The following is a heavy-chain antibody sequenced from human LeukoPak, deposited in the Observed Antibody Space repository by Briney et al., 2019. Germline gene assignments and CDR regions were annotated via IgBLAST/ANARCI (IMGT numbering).Heavy chain of an antibody. J-gene: IGHJ4*02. CDR1: GFTFSSYA. V-gene: IGHV3-23*01. Sequence: GASLRLSCEASGFTFSSYAMSWVRQAPGKGLEWVSAISRSGGSTYYADSVKGRFTISRDNSKNALYLQMNSLRAEDTALYFWARSSTTVSGPYWGQGTLVTVSS. CDR3: ARSSTTVSGPY. D-gene: IGHD4-11*01. CDR2: ISRSGGST.